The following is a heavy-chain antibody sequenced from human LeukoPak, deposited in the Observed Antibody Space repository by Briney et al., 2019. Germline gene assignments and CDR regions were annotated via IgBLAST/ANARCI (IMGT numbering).Heavy chain of an antibody. Sequence: ASVKVSCKVSGYTLTELSMHWVRQAPGKGLEWMGGFDPEDGETIYAQKFQGRVTMTEDTSTDTAYMELSSLRSEDTAVYYCATAYGSGSYYKFDYWGQGTLVTVSS. V-gene: IGHV1-24*01. CDR1: GYTLTELS. CDR2: FDPEDGET. D-gene: IGHD3-10*01. CDR3: ATAYGSGSYYKFDY. J-gene: IGHJ4*02.